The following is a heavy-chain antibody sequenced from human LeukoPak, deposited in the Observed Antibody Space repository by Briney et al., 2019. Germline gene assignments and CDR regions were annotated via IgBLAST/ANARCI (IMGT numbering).Heavy chain of an antibody. CDR2: ISAYNGNA. D-gene: IGHD5-18*01. CDR3: ARLGGYSYGSTGLYYFDY. CDR1: GYTFTSYG. Sequence: GASVKVSCKASGYTFTSYGISWVRQAPGQGLEWMGWISAYNGNANYAQKLQGRVTMTTDTSTTTAYMELRSLRSDDTAVYYCARLGGYSYGSTGLYYFDYWGQGTLVTVSS. J-gene: IGHJ4*02. V-gene: IGHV1-18*01.